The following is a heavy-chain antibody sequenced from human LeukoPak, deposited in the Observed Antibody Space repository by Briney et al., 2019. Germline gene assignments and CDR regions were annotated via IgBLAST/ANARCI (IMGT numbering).Heavy chain of an antibody. Sequence: GGSLRLSCAASGFTLSNFAMSWVRQAPGKGLEWVSTISGSGGTTYYADSMKGRFTISRDNSKNTLYLQMNSLRAEDTAVYYCAKRTVAPAAFDYWGQGTLVTVSS. D-gene: IGHD2-2*01. V-gene: IGHV3-23*01. J-gene: IGHJ4*02. CDR3: AKRTVAPAAFDY. CDR1: GFTLSNFA. CDR2: ISGSGGTT.